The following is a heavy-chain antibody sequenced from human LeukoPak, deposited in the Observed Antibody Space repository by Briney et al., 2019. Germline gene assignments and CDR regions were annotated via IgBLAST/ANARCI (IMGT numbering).Heavy chain of an antibody. CDR2: SSSSSSTI. V-gene: IGHV3-48*01. J-gene: IGHJ4*02. CDR3: ARDLQLWL. CDR1: GFTFSSYS. D-gene: IGHD5-18*01. Sequence: GRSLSLSCAVSGFTFSSYSMNWVRQAPGQGLEWVSYSSSSSSTIYYADSVKGRFNISRDNARNSLYPQMNSQRAEDTAAYYCARDLQLWLWGQGTLVTVSS.